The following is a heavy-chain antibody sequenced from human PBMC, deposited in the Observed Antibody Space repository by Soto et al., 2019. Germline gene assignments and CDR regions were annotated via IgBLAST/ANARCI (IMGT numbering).Heavy chain of an antibody. CDR1: GGSISNYY. Sequence: SETLSLTCTVSGGSISNYYWSWIRQPPGRGLEWIGHIFYSGGTNYNPALKSRVTISIHTSKNQFSLRLEDTAVYYCARGPSYSDSYFDHWGQGTLVTVSS. CDR2: IFYSGGT. D-gene: IGHD4-17*01. CDR3: ARGPSYSDSYFDH. V-gene: IGHV4-59*01. J-gene: IGHJ4*02.